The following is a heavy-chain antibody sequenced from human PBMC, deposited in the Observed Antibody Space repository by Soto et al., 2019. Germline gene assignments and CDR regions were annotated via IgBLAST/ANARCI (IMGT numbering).Heavy chain of an antibody. D-gene: IGHD6-19*01. J-gene: IGHJ4*02. CDR2: ISGSGVST. CDR3: AKEVGYSSGYDYFDY. CDR1: GFTFSSYA. Sequence: EVQLLGSGGGLVQPGGSLRLSCAASGFTFSSYAMNWVRQAPGKGLEWVSGISGSGVSTHYADSVKGRFTISRDNSKNTLYLQMNSLRAEDTAAYYCAKEVGYSSGYDYFDYWGQGTLVTVSS. V-gene: IGHV3-23*01.